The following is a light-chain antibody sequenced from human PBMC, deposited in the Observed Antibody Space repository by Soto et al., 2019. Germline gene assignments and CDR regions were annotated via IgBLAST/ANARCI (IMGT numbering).Light chain of an antibody. J-gene: IGKJ2*01. CDR3: LQYNTFAHI. Sequence: IQMTQSPSTLSASVGDTVTLTCRSSQMIARWLAWYQQKPGTAPRLIIYDATSLQSGVPSRFSGSASGTDFTRTIRGLHPDDFAIYYCLQYNTFAHIFGHGTKLEI. CDR1: QMIARW. CDR2: DAT. V-gene: IGKV1-5*01.